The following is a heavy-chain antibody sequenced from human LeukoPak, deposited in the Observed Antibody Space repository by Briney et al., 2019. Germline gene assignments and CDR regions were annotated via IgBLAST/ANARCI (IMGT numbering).Heavy chain of an antibody. CDR3: AKRGVVIRVILVGFHKEAYYFDS. V-gene: IGHV3-23*01. J-gene: IGHJ4*02. D-gene: IGHD3-22*01. CDR2: ISGSGGST. CDR1: GITLSNYG. Sequence: GGSLRLSCAVSGITLSNYGMSWVRQAPGKGLGWVAGISGSGGSTNYADSVKGRFSISRDNPKNTLYLQMNSLRAEDTAVYFCAKRGVVIRVILVGFHKEAYYFDSWGQGALVTVSS.